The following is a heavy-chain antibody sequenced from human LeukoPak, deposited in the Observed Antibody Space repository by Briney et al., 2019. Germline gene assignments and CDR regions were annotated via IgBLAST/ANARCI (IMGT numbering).Heavy chain of an antibody. CDR2: IYYSGST. J-gene: IGHJ4*02. D-gene: IGHD1-14*01. Sequence: SETLSLTCTVSGGSISSYYWTWIRQPPWKGLEWIGHIYYSGSTNYNPSLKSRVTISVDTSKNQFSLKLSSVTAADTAVYYCARLTEDYYFDYWGQGTLVTVSS. V-gene: IGHV4-59*01. CDR3: ARLTEDYYFDY. CDR1: GGSISSYY.